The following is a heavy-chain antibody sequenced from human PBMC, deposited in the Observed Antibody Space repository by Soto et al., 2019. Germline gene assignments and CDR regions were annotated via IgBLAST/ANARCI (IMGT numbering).Heavy chain of an antibody. J-gene: IGHJ4*02. CDR2: INPSGGST. CDR3: ARAYYYGSGSYYQLGY. V-gene: IGHV1-46*01. Sequence: QVQLVQSGAEVKKPGASVKVSCKASGYTFTSYYMHWVRQAPGQGLEWMGIINPSGGSTSYAQKLQGRVTMTRDTSTSTVYMELSSLRSEDTAVYYCARAYYYGSGSYYQLGYWGQGTLVTVSS. D-gene: IGHD3-10*01. CDR1: GYTFTSYY.